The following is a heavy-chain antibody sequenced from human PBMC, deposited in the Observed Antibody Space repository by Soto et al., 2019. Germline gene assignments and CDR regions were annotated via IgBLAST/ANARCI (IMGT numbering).Heavy chain of an antibody. CDR2: IGTSSDT. Sequence: GGSLRLSCAASGFTFNNYSMNWVRQAPGKGLEWVSSIGTSSDTYYADSMKGRLTISRDNAQNSLHLQIHSLRVGDTAVYYCARGRYPRFWGQGTLVTVSS. D-gene: IGHD3-16*01. J-gene: IGHJ4*02. V-gene: IGHV3-21*06. CDR3: ARGRYPRF. CDR1: GFTFNNYS.